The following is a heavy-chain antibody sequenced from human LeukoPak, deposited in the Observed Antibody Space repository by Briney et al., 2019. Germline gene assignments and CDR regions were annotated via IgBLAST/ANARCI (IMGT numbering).Heavy chain of an antibody. CDR1: GYTFTGYY. D-gene: IGHD2-15*01. J-gene: IGHJ3*02. Sequence: ASVKVSCKASGYTFTGYYMRWVRQAPGQGLEWMGWINPNSGGTNYAQKFQGRVTITRDTAISTAYMELSRLRSDDPPEYYCARIRFRGYCSGGICKNHNAIDIWGQGKMVTVSS. V-gene: IGHV1-2*02. CDR3: ARIRFRGYCSGGICKNHNAIDI. CDR2: INPNSGGT.